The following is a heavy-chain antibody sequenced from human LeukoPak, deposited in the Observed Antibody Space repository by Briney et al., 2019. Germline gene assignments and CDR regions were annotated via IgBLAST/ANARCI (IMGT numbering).Heavy chain of an antibody. J-gene: IGHJ3*02. CDR1: GGSISSGDYY. D-gene: IGHD4-17*01. V-gene: IGHV4-30-4*01. CDR2: IYYSGST. Sequence: SETLSLTCTVSGGSISSGDYYWSWIRQPPGKGLEWIGYIYYSGSTYYNPSLESRVTISVDTSKNQFSLKLSSVTAADTAVYYCASTRGETIPNYGDYIDSAFDIWGQGTMVTVSS. CDR3: ASTRGETIPNYGDYIDSAFDI.